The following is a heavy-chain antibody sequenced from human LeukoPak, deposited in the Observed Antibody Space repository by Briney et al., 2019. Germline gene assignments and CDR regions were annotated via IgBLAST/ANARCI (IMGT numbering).Heavy chain of an antibody. CDR3: AKALHSTLVTPFDS. D-gene: IGHD2-21*02. Sequence: GGSLRLSCAASGFTLENYAMHWVRQPPGKGLEGLSLISWDGCGSYYADAVKGRFTISRDKTKKYVYLQMNSLTVEDTALYYCAKALHSTLVTPFDSWGQGTLVTVSS. V-gene: IGHV3-43D*03. J-gene: IGHJ4*02. CDR2: ISWDGCGS. CDR1: GFTLENYA.